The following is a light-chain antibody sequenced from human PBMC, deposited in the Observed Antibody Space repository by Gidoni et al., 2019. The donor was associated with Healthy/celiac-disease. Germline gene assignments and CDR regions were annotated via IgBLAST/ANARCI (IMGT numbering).Light chain of an antibody. J-gene: IGKJ2*01. Sequence: DIQMTQSLSSLSASVGDRVTITGRASQSISSYLNWYQQKPGKAPKLLIYAASSLQSGVPSRFSGSGSGTDFTLTISSLQPEDFATYYCQQSYSTPMYTFGQGTKLEIK. CDR3: QQSYSTPMYT. CDR2: AAS. CDR1: QSISSY. V-gene: IGKV1-39*01.